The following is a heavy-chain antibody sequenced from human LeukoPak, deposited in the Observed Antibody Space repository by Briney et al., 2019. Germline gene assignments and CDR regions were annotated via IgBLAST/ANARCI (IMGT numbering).Heavy chain of an antibody. CDR2: VSVRGTTT. J-gene: IGHJ4*02. V-gene: IGHV3-23*01. Sequence: GGSLRLSCAASGFTFSSYAMTWVRQAPGKGLEWVSTVSVRGTTTYYADSVKGRFTISRDNSKNTLYLQMNSLRAEDTAVYYCAKDLAANYDILTGLYYWGQGTLVTVSS. D-gene: IGHD3-9*01. CDR1: GFTFSSYA. CDR3: AKDLAANYDILTGLYY.